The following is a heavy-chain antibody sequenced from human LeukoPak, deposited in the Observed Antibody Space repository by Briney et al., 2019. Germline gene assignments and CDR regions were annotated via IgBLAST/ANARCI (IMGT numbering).Heavy chain of an antibody. D-gene: IGHD3-10*01. CDR1: GFTFSSYA. CDR3: AKRAAMVRGVMFYFQH. Sequence: GGSLRLSCAASGFTFSSYAMSWVRQAPGKGREWVSAISGSGGSTFYADSVKGRFTISRDNSKNTLYLQMNSLRAEDTAVYYCAKRAAMVRGVMFYFQHWGQGTLVTVSS. CDR2: ISGSGGST. J-gene: IGHJ1*01. V-gene: IGHV3-23*01.